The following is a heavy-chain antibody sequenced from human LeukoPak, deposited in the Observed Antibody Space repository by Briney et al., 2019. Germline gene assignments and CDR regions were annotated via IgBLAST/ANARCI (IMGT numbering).Heavy chain of an antibody. CDR2: IYPGDSDT. CDR1: GYSLTSYW. J-gene: IGHJ3*02. V-gene: IGHV5-51*01. Sequence: GESLKISCKGSGYSLTSYWIGWVRQMPGKGLEWMGIIYPGDSDTRYSLSFQGQVTISADKSISTAYLQWSSLKASDTAMYYCASSAYCGGDCYSTDAFDIWGQGTMVTVSS. D-gene: IGHD2-21*02. CDR3: ASSAYCGGDCYSTDAFDI.